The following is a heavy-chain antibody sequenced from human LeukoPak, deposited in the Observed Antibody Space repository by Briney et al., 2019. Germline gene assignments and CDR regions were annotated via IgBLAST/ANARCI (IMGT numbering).Heavy chain of an antibody. CDR1: GSTLSSYA. D-gene: IGHD3-16*01. CDR3: AKDSLPSYGGYFDY. CDR2: MSGSGGNT. V-gene: IGHV3-23*01. Sequence: PGGSLRLSCAASGSTLSSYAVSWVRQAPGKGLEWVSGMSGSGGNTYYADSVKGRFTISRDISKNTLYLQMNSLRAEDTALYYCAKDSLPSYGGYFDYWAREPWSPSPQ. J-gene: IGHJ4*02.